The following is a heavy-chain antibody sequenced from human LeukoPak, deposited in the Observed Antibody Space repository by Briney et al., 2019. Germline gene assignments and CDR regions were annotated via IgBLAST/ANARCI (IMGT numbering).Heavy chain of an antibody. V-gene: IGHV1-2*06. CDR3: AYDLVVVAATPV. J-gene: IGHJ4*02. Sequence: ASVKVFCKASGYTFTGYYMHWVRQAPGQGLEWMGRINPNSGGTNYAQKFQGRVTMTRDTSISTAYMELSRLRSDDTAVYYCAYDLVVVAATPVWGQGTLVTVSS. CDR2: INPNSGGT. CDR1: GYTFTGYY. D-gene: IGHD2-15*01.